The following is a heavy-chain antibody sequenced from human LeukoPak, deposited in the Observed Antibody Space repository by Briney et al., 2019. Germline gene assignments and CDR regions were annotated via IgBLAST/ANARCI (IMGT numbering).Heavy chain of an antibody. V-gene: IGHV1-46*01. Sequence: ASVTVSCKASGYTFTSYYMHWVRQAPGQGLEWMGTINPSGGSTNYAQKFQGRVTMTSDMSTSTVYMELSSLRSEDTAVYYCARGSGTRGPGGYWGQGTLVTVSS. J-gene: IGHJ4*02. CDR1: GYTFTSYY. CDR2: INPSGGST. CDR3: ARGSGTRGPGGY. D-gene: IGHD1-7*01.